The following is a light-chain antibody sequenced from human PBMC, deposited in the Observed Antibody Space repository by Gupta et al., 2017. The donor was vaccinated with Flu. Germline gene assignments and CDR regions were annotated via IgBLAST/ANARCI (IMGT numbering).Light chain of an antibody. Sequence: PATLSLSPGERATLSCRASQSVTTYLAWYQQKPGQAPRRLIYDTSNRATGIPARFSGSGSGTDFTLTISSLEPEDFAVYFCQQRSHWPPTFGGGTKVEIK. CDR1: QSVTTY. CDR2: DTS. CDR3: QQRSHWPPT. V-gene: IGKV3-11*01. J-gene: IGKJ4*01.